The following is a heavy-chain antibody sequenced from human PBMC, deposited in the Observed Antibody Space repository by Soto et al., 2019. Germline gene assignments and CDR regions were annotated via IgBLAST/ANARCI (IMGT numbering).Heavy chain of an antibody. J-gene: IGHJ4*02. CDR1: GYTFTGYY. Sequence: ASVKVSCKASGYTFTGYYMHWVRQAPGQGLEWMGWINPNSGGTNYAQKFQGWVTMTRDTSISTAYMKLSRLRSDDTAVYYCARGQASSGYDNGEPYFDYWGQGALVTVSS. V-gene: IGHV1-2*04. D-gene: IGHD5-12*01. CDR3: ARGQASSGYDNGEPYFDY. CDR2: INPNSGGT.